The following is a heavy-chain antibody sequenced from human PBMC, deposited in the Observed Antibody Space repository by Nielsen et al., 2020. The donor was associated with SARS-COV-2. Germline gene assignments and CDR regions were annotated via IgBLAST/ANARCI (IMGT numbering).Heavy chain of an antibody. Sequence: SMFLGGSFSMVGNYWAWIRHHPGKGLEWIGYIYFSGRTCYNPSLKSRVTISVDTSKNQFSLSLRSVTAADTAVYYCARESSGYDHYNYGMDVWGQGTTVTVSS. CDR2: IYFSGRT. V-gene: IGHV4-31*03. CDR3: ARESSGYDHYNYGMDV. D-gene: IGHD5-12*01. CDR1: GGSFSMVGNY. J-gene: IGHJ6*02.